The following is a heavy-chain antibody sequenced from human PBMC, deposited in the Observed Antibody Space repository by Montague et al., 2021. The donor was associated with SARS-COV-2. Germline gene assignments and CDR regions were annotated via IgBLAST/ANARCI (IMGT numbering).Heavy chain of an antibody. V-gene: IGHV3-23*01. D-gene: IGHD6-19*01. CDR1: GFIFSNYA. CDR2: MSGSGVRR. Sequence: SLRLSCAASGFIFSNYAMTWVRQAPGKGLGWVSTMSGSGVRRDYADSAKGRFTISRDSSKNTLYLQMNSLRVEDTAVYYCAKDTATIRIAVALMDVWGQGTTVIVSS. CDR3: AKDTATIRIAVALMDV. J-gene: IGHJ6*02.